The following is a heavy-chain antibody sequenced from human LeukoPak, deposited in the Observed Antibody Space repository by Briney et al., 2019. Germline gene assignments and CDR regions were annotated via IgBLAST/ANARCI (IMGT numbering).Heavy chain of an antibody. V-gene: IGHV4-61*02. CDR3: ARDLSGTGATTLAY. CDR2: ISTSGST. CDR1: GGSISRGTYY. J-gene: IGHJ4*02. Sequence: SQTLSLTCTVSGGSISRGTYYWNWIRQPAGKGPQWIGRISTSGSTHYNPSLESRLTISIDTSKNQFSLKLSSVTAADTAVYYCARDLSGTGATTLAYWGLGTLVTVSS. D-gene: IGHD1-26*01.